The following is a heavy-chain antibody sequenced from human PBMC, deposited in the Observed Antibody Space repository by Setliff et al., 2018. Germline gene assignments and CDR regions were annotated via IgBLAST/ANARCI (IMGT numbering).Heavy chain of an antibody. Sequence: SETLSLTCAVSGYSISSGYYWGWIRQPPGKGLEWIGSIYHSGSTYYNPALKSRVTISVDTSKNQFSLKLSSVTAADTAVYYCAREVGYYDSSGYPDVWCKGTTVTVSS. V-gene: IGHV4-38-2*02. CDR1: GYSISSGYY. D-gene: IGHD3-22*01. J-gene: IGHJ6*04. CDR3: AREVGYYDSSGYPDV. CDR2: IYHSGST.